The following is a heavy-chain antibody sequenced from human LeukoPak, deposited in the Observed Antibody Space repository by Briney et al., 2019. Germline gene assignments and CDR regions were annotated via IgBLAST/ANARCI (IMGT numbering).Heavy chain of an antibody. Sequence: PSETLSLTCTVSGGSISSYYWSWIRQPPGKGLEWIGYIYYSGSTNYNPSLKSRVTISVDTSKNQFSLKLSSVTAADTAVYYCARQTLYYDILTGSFPYYYGMDVWGQGTTVTVSS. J-gene: IGHJ6*02. CDR3: ARQTLYYDILTGSFPYYYGMDV. D-gene: IGHD3-9*01. V-gene: IGHV4-59*08. CDR1: GGSISSYY. CDR2: IYYSGST.